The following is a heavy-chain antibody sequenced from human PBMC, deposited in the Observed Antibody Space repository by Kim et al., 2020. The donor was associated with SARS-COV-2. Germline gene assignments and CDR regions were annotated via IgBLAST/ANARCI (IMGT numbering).Heavy chain of an antibody. CDR2: INPNSGGT. CDR3: ARLEYCSSTSCYYYYYYGMDV. D-gene: IGHD2-2*01. CDR1: GYTFTGYY. Sequence: ASVKVSCKASGYTFTGYYMHWVRQAPGQGLEWMGRINPNSGGTNYAQKFQGRVTMTRDTSISTAYMELSRLRSDDTAVYYCARLEYCSSTSCYYYYYYGMDVWGQGTTVTVSS. V-gene: IGHV1-2*06. J-gene: IGHJ6*02.